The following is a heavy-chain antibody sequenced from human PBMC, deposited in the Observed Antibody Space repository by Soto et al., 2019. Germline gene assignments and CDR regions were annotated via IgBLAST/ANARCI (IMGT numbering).Heavy chain of an antibody. J-gene: IGHJ4*02. D-gene: IGHD3-10*01. CDR1: GFTVGNNY. CDR3: ANDGRGSGSHYNSFGY. CDR2: IYSTGTT. Sequence: EVQLVESGGGLIQPGGSLKLSCAASGFTVGNNYMSWVRQAPGKGLEWVSLIYSTGTTKYADSVKGRFTVSRDNANNSLYLQTNCLRAENTAVYYCANDGRGSGSHYNSFGYWGQGTLVTVSS. V-gene: IGHV3-53*01.